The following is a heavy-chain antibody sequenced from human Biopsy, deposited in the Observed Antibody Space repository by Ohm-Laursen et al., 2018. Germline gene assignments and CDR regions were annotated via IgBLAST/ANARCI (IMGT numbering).Heavy chain of an antibody. D-gene: IGHD3-22*01. V-gene: IGHV4-34*01. CDR3: VRGVDYYDPYHYYALDV. Sequence: TLSLTCAVYGGSFRGYYWSWIRQPPGKGLEWIGEINHSGRTNYNPSLKSRVTISVDTSKNQFSLKVRSVTAADTAVYYCVRGVDYYDPYHYYALDVWGQGTTVTVSS. CDR1: GGSFRGYY. J-gene: IGHJ6*02. CDR2: INHSGRT.